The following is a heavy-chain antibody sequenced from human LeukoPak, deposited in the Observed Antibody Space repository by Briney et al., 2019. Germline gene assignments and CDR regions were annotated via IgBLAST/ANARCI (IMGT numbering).Heavy chain of an antibody. V-gene: IGHV4-61*02. CDR1: GGSISSGSYY. Sequence: SETLSLTCTLSGGSISSGSYYWNWIRQPAGKGLEWIGRIYTSGSTNYNPSLKSRVTISLDTSKNQFSLKLSPVTAADTAVYYCARDGTYTRFDYWGQGTLVTVSS. CDR3: ARDGTYTRFDY. J-gene: IGHJ4*02. D-gene: IGHD1-26*01. CDR2: IYTSGST.